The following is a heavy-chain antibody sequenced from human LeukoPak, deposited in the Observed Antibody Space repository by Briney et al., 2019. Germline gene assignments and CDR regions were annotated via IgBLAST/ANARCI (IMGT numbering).Heavy chain of an antibody. CDR3: ARLAEGYSGSPTSYFDY. V-gene: IGHV4-34*01. Sequence: SETLSLTCAVYGGSFSGYYWSWIRQPPGKGLEWIGSIYYSGSTYYNPSLKSRVTISVDTSKNQFSLKLSSVTAADTAVYYCARLAEGYSGSPTSYFDYWGQGTLVTVSS. CDR1: GGSFSGYY. CDR2: IYYSGST. J-gene: IGHJ4*02. D-gene: IGHD1-26*01.